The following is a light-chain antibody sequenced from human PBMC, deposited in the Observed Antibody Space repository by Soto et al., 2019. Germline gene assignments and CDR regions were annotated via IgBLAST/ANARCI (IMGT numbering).Light chain of an antibody. J-gene: IGKJ1*01. V-gene: IGKV1-39*01. CDR3: QQNYSATWT. CDR2: AAS. Sequence: DIQMTQSPSSLSASVGDRLTITCRASQGISTYLNWYQQKPGKAPKLLIYAASTLQSGVPSRFSGSGSAADFTLTISSLQPEDFATYSCQQNYSATWTFGQGTKV. CDR1: QGISTY.